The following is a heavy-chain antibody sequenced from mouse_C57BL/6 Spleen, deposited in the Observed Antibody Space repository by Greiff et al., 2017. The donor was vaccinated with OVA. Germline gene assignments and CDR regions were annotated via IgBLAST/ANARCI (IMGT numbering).Heavy chain of an antibody. CDR1: GYSITSGYY. Sequence: ESGPGLVKPSQSLSLTCSVPGYSITSGYYWNWIRQFPGNKLEWMGYISYDGSNNYNPSLKNRISITRDTSKNQFFLKLNSVTTEDTATYYCASYYYGSSLSLDYWGQGTTLTVSS. D-gene: IGHD1-1*01. CDR3: ASYYYGSSLSLDY. CDR2: ISYDGSN. J-gene: IGHJ2*01. V-gene: IGHV3-6*01.